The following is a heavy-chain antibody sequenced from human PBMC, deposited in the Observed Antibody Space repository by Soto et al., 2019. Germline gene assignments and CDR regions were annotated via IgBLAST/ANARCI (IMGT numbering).Heavy chain of an antibody. CDR2: IYYSGST. J-gene: IGHJ3*01. Sequence: QLQLQESGPGLVKPSETLSLTCTVSGGSISSSSYYWGWIRQPPGKGLEWIGSIYYSGSTYYNPSLKSRVTIDVDTSNNQFSLKLSSVTAADPAVYYCARPHCSGGSCYSLSDALDLWGQGTMVTVSS. D-gene: IGHD2-15*01. CDR3: ARPHCSGGSCYSLSDALDL. V-gene: IGHV4-39*01. CDR1: GGSISSSSYY.